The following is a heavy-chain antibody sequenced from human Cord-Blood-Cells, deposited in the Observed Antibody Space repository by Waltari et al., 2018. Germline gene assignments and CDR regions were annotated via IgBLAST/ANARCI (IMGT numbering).Heavy chain of an antibody. Sequence: EVPLVESGGGLVRPGRSLRLSCSASGLTFDVYAVAWVRQAPGKGLEWVSGMSWNSGSIGYADSVKGRFTISRDNAKNSLYLQMNRLRAEDTALYYCAKDNFAFDIWGQGTMVTVSS. CDR3: AKDNFAFDI. J-gene: IGHJ3*02. V-gene: IGHV3-9*01. D-gene: IGHD1-1*01. CDR2: MSWNSGSI. CDR1: GLTFDVYA.